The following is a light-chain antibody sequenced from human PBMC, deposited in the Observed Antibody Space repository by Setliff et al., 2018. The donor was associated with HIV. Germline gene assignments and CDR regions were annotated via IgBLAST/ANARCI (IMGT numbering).Light chain of an antibody. V-gene: IGLV2-23*02. CDR2: EVT. CDR1: SSDVGNYNL. J-gene: IGLJ1*01. CDR3: CSYAGSSTNYV. Sequence: QAVLTQPASVSGSPGQSITISCKGTSSDVGNYNLVSWYQQHPGKAPKFMIYEVTKRLSGVSNRFSGSKSGNTASLTISGLQAEDEADYYCCSYAGSSTNYVFGSGTKVTVL.